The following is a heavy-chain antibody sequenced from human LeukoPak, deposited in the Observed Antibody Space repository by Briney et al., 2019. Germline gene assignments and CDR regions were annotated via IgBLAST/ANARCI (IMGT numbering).Heavy chain of an antibody. CDR1: GGSISSYY. D-gene: IGHD2-15*01. CDR2: IYYSGST. Sequence: PSETLSLTCTVSGGSISSYYWSWIRQPPGKGLEWIGYIYYSGSTNYNPSLKSRVTMSVDTSKNQVSLKLASVTAADTAVYYCARDHRMSDYFYYGMDVWGQGTTVTVSS. CDR3: ARDHRMSDYFYYGMDV. J-gene: IGHJ6*02. V-gene: IGHV4-59*01.